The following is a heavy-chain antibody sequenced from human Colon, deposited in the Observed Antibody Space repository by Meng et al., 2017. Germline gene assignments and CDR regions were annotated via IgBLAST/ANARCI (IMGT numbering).Heavy chain of an antibody. D-gene: IGHD2-15*01. V-gene: IGHV1-2*06. Sequence: QVKLVQSGAEGRNPGASVTVSCKASGYTLYIHWVRLRPGEGLEWMGRINPRTGDTKSAQSFQGRVTMTRDTSTTTFSMDLRSLTTDDSAIYFCARESADGGSFDLWGQGTLVTVSS. J-gene: IGHJ4*02. CDR1: GYTLY. CDR3: ARESADGGSFDL. CDR2: INPRTGDT.